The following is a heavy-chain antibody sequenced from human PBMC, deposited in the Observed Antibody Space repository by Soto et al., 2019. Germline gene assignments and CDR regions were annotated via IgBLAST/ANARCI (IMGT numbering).Heavy chain of an antibody. J-gene: IGHJ4*02. D-gene: IGHD3-22*01. CDR3: ARRYYYDSSGYYPDGFDY. Sequence: SETLSLTCAVYGGSFSGYYWSWIRQPPGKGLEWIGEINHSGSTNYNPSLKSRVTISVDTSKNQFSLKLSSVTAADTAVYYCARRYYYDSSGYYPDGFDYWGQGTLVTVSS. V-gene: IGHV4-34*01. CDR1: GGSFSGYY. CDR2: INHSGST.